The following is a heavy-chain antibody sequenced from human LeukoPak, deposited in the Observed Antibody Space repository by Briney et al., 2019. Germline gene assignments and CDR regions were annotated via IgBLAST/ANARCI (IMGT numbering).Heavy chain of an antibody. V-gene: IGHV1-18*01. CDR3: ARVRWFGELLPFGGFDP. J-gene: IGHJ5*02. CDR1: GYTFTSYG. CDR2: ISAYNGNT. D-gene: IGHD3-10*01. Sequence: ASVKVSCKASGYTFTSYGISWVRQAPGQGLEWMGWISAYNGNTNYAQKLQGRVTMTRDTSISTAYMELSRLRSDDTAVYYCARVRWFGELLPFGGFDPWGQGTLVTVSS.